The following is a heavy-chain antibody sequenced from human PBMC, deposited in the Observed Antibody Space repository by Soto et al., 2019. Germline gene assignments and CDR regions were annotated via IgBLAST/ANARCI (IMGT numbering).Heavy chain of an antibody. V-gene: IGHV3-23*01. D-gene: IGHD2-8*01. CDR1: GFTFSSYA. J-gene: IGHJ6*02. CDR3: ANGVWPNYYYYGMDV. Sequence: GGSLRLSCAASGFTFSSYAMSWVRQAPGKGLEWVSAISGSGGSTYYADSVKGRFTISRDNSKNTLYLQMNSLRAEDTAVYYCANGVWPNYYYYGMDVWGQGTTVTVSS. CDR2: ISGSGGST.